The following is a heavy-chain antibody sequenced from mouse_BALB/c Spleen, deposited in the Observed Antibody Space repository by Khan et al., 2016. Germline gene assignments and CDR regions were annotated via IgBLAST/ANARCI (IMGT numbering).Heavy chain of an antibody. CDR3: ARSYYGYFAMDY. CDR1: GYTFTDYY. Sequence: VKLLESGTELPRPGASVKLSCKASGYTFTDYYLHWVKQRTGQGLGWIGEIFPGSGNTYYNEKFKGKASLTADTSSSTAYMQLSSLTSEDSAVYFCARSYYGYFAMDYWGHGASVTVSS. CDR2: IFPGSGNT. J-gene: IGHJ4*01. V-gene: IGHV1-77*01. D-gene: IGHD1-2*01.